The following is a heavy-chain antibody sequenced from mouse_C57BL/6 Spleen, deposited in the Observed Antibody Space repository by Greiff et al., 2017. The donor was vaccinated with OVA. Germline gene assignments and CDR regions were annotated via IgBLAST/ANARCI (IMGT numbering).Heavy chain of an antibody. J-gene: IGHJ4*01. Sequence: VQLQQPGAELVRPGSSVKLFCKASGYTFTSYWMDWVKQRPGQGLEWIGNIYPSDSETHYNQKFKDKATLTVDKSSSTAYMQLSSLTSEDSAVYHCARLGRGYAMDYWGQGTSVTVSS. V-gene: IGHV1-61*01. CDR2: IYPSDSET. D-gene: IGHD3-3*01. CDR1: GYTFTSYW. CDR3: ARLGRGYAMDY.